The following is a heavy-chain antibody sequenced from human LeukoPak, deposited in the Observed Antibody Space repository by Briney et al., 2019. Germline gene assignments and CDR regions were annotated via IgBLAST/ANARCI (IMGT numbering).Heavy chain of an antibody. Sequence: PGGSLRLSCAASQFTFSNYDMSWVRQAPGRGLEWVAVVNSGSSSTSYADSVKGRFTISRDNSEKTLYLQMNSLRAEDTAVYYCAKRGSGRYFDYWGQGTLVTVSS. CDR3: AKRGSGRYFDY. V-gene: IGHV3-23*03. D-gene: IGHD5-12*01. J-gene: IGHJ4*02. CDR2: VNSGSSST. CDR1: QFTFSNYD.